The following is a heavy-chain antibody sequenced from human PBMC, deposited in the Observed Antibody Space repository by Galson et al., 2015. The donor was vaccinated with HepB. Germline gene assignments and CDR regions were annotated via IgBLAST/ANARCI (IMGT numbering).Heavy chain of an antibody. CDR3: ARGGGGMVIAGTYYYGLDV. D-gene: IGHD1-7*01. CDR1: GFVFNSYW. J-gene: IGHJ6*02. Sequence: SLRLSCAASGFVFNSYWMTWVRQAPGKGLEWVTNIKQDGSEENYVDSVKGRFTISRDNAKKSLYLQMNSLRAEDTAVYFCARGGGGMVIAGTYYYGLDVWGQGTTVTVSS. CDR2: IKQDGSEE. V-gene: IGHV3-7*03.